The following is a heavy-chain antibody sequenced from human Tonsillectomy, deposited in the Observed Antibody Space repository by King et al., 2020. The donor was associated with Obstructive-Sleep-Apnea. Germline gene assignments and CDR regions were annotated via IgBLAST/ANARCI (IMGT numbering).Heavy chain of an antibody. CDR1: GGSIRNYKW. D-gene: IGHD3-10*01. CDR3: AWGLGWGSSSDWFDP. CDR2: ISRSGSP. Sequence: VQLQESGPGLVKPSGTLSLTCSVSGGSIRNYKWWSLVRQPPGKGLEWIGEISRSGSPNYNPSLKSRLTIAVVHSKNQFSLEVGSVTAAATALYYCAWGLGWGSSSDWFDPWGQGILVTVSS. V-gene: IGHV4-4*02. J-gene: IGHJ5*02.